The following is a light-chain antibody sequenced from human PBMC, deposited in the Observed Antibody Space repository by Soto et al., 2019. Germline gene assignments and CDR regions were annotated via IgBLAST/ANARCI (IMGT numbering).Light chain of an antibody. Sequence: EIVMTQSPATLSVSPGERATLSCRASKSVSSNLAWYQQKPGQAPRLLIYGASIRATGIAARFSGSGSGTEFTLNISSLQSEDFAVYYCQQYNNWPFTFGPGTKVDIK. V-gene: IGKV3-15*01. CDR2: GAS. CDR3: QQYNNWPFT. J-gene: IGKJ3*01. CDR1: KSVSSN.